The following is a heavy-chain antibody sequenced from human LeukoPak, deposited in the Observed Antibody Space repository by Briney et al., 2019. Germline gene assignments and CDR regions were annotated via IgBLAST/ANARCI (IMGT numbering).Heavy chain of an antibody. CDR3: ARGILYCSDSDCYRGASAH. J-gene: IGHJ1*01. CDR2: ISSTGSTM. D-gene: IGHD2-15*01. CDR1: GFTFSSFE. Sequence: QPGGSLRLSCVASGFTFSSFEMNWVRQAPGKGLEWISYISSTGSTMYYADSVKGRFTISRDNAKNSLYLQMNSLRAEDTAIYYCARGILYCSDSDCYRGASAHWGQGSLVTVSS. V-gene: IGHV3-48*03.